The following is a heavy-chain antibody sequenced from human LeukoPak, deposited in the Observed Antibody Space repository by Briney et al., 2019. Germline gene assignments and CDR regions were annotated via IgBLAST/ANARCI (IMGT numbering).Heavy chain of an antibody. CDR1: GFAFSSYW. V-gene: IGHV3-74*01. Sequence: PGGSLRLSCAASGFAFSSYWMHWGRHAPGKGLGWVSRINSDGSSTSYADSVKGRFTISRDNAKNTLYLQMNSLRAEDTAVYYCARDPIEMATIAPRTLDYWGQGTLVTVSS. CDR3: ARDPIEMATIAPRTLDY. J-gene: IGHJ4*02. D-gene: IGHD5-24*01. CDR2: INSDGSST.